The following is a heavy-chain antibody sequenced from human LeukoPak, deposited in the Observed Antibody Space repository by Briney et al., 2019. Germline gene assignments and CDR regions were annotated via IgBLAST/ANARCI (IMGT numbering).Heavy chain of an antibody. J-gene: IGHJ4*02. CDR3: ARALRMATIPGVNMNYFDY. CDR2: INPIGGST. CDR1: GYTFTSYY. D-gene: IGHD5-24*01. V-gene: IGHV1-46*01. Sequence: ALVKVACKASGYTFTSYYMHWVRQAPGQGLEWMGIINPIGGSTIYAQKFQGRVTMTRDTSTSTVYMELSSLRSEDTAVYYCARALRMATIPGVNMNYFDYWGQGTLVTVSS.